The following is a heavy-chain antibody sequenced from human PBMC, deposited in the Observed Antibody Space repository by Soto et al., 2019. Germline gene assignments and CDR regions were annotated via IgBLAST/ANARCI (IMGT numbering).Heavy chain of an antibody. Sequence: ASVKVSCKASGYTFTSYDINWVRQAPGQGLEWMGWISAYNGNTNYAQKLQGRVTMTTDTSTSTAYMELRSLRSDDTAVYYCARDRDYDGAFDIWGQGTMVTVSS. CDR3: ARDRDYDGAFDI. CDR2: ISAYNGNT. D-gene: IGHD4-17*01. J-gene: IGHJ3*02. V-gene: IGHV1-18*01. CDR1: GYTFTSYD.